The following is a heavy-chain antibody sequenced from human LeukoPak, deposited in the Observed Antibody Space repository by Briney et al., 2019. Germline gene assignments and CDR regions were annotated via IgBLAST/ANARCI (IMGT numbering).Heavy chain of an antibody. CDR1: GGSFSGYH. V-gene: IGHV4-34*01. J-gene: IGHJ4*02. CDR3: ARGTYCGGDCSYYFDY. D-gene: IGHD2-21*02. CDR2: INHSGST. Sequence: SETLSLTCAVYGGSFSGYHWSWIRQPPGKGLEWIGEINHSGSTNYNPSLKSRVTISVDTSKNQFSLKLSSVTAADTAVYYCARGTYCGGDCSYYFDYWGQGTLVTVSS.